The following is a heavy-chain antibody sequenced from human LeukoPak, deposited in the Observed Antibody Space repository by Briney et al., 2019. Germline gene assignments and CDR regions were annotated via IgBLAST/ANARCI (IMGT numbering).Heavy chain of an antibody. V-gene: IGHV4-34*01. CDR2: INRSGST. CDR1: GFTFSDYY. Sequence: GSLRLSCAASGFTFSDYYMSWIRQPPGKGLEWIGEINRSGSTNYNPSLKSRVTISVDTSKNQFSLKLSSVTAADTAVYYCARRYYGSGSYYALRGQGTLVTVSS. D-gene: IGHD3-10*01. J-gene: IGHJ4*02. CDR3: ARRYYGSGSYYAL.